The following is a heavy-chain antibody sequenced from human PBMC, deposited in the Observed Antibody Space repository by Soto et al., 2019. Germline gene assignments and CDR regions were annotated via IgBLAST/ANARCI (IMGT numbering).Heavy chain of an antibody. J-gene: IGHJ4*02. D-gene: IGHD2-21*01. CDR3: ARDWHSYY. Sequence: VQLVESGGGVVQPGRSLRLSCAASGFTFSSYAMHWVRQAPGKGLEWVAVISYDGSNKYYADSVKGRFTISRDNSKNTLYLQMNSLRAEDTAVYYCARDWHSYYWGQGTLVTVSS. V-gene: IGHV3-30-3*01. CDR1: GFTFSSYA. CDR2: ISYDGSNK.